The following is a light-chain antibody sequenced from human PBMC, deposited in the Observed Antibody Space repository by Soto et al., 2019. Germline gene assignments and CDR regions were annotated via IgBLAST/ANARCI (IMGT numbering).Light chain of an antibody. CDR2: AAS. CDR3: QQDCNSPAIT. Sequence: EIVFKKSPGTLSLSPGQRATLSCRASQSVSASYLAWYQHKPGQAPSMLIYAASSRATGIPDRFSGSGSGTDFTLTVSGLEPEDFAGYYCQQDCNSPAITFGQGTRLE. J-gene: IGKJ5*01. CDR1: QSVSASY. V-gene: IGKV3-20*01.